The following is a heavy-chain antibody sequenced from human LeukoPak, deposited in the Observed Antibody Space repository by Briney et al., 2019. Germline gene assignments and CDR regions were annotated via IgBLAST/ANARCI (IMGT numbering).Heavy chain of an antibody. V-gene: IGHV4-31*03. CDR2: IYYSGST. Sequence: PSQTLSLTCTVSGGSISSGGYYWSWIRQHPGKGLEWIGYIYYSGSTYYNPSLKSRVTISVDPSKNQFSLKLSSVTAADTAVYYCARGAETYYYDSSGYGYWGQGTLVTVSS. CDR1: GGSISSGGYY. D-gene: IGHD3-22*01. CDR3: ARGAETYYYDSSGYGY. J-gene: IGHJ4*02.